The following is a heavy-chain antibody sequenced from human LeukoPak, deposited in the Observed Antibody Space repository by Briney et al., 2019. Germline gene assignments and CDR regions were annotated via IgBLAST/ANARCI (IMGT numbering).Heavy chain of an antibody. D-gene: IGHD3-3*02. J-gene: IGHJ5*02. CDR1: GYTFTSYA. V-gene: IGHV1-2*04. Sequence: ASVKVSCKASGYTFTSYAMNWVRQAPGQGLEWMGWINPNSGGTNYAQKFQGWVTMTRDTSISTAYMELSRLRSDDTAVYYCARDIRGFDPWGQGTLVTVSS. CDR2: INPNSGGT. CDR3: ARDIRGFDP.